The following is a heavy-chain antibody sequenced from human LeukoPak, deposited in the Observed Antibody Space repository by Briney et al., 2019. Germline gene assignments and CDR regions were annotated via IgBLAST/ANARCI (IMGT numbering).Heavy chain of an antibody. D-gene: IGHD6-19*01. CDR3: ASRMGSGFDY. J-gene: IGHJ4*02. V-gene: IGHV4-38-2*01. Sequence: SETLSPTCAVSGYSISSGYYWGWIRQPPGKGLEWIGSIYHSGSTYYNPSLKSRVTISVDTSKNQFSLKLSSVTAADTAVYYCASRMGSGFDYWGQGTLVTVSS. CDR2: IYHSGST. CDR1: GYSISSGYY.